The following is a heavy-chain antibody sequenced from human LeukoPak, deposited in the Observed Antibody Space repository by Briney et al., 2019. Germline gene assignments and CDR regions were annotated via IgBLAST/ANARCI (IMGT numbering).Heavy chain of an antibody. D-gene: IGHD4-17*01. J-gene: IGHJ2*01. CDR3: GRPIYGDYGYFDL. V-gene: IGHV5-51*01. CDR1: GYSFTSYW. CDR2: IYPGDSDT. Sequence: GESLRISCKGSGYSFTSYWIGWVRQMPGKGLEWMGIIYPGDSDTRYSPSFQGQVTISADKSVSTAYLQWSSVKASDTAMYYCGRPIYGDYGYFDLWGRGTLVTVSS.